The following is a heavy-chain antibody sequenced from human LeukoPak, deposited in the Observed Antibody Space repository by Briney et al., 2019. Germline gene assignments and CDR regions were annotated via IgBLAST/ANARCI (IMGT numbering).Heavy chain of an antibody. CDR1: GGSISSGDFY. J-gene: IGHJ4*02. Sequence: SETLSLTCTVSGGSISSGDFYWSWIRQPPGKGLEWIAYIYNSGSTYYHPSLKSRVTISGDTSKNQFSLRLTSVTAADTAVNYCARGVSIPAAPKFDYWGQGTLVTVSS. CDR3: ARGVSIPAAPKFDY. D-gene: IGHD2-2*01. CDR2: IYNSGST. V-gene: IGHV4-30-4*08.